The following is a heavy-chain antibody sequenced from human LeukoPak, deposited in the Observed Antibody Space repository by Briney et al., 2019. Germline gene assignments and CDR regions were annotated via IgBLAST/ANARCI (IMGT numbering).Heavy chain of an antibody. D-gene: IGHD6-13*01. CDR3: VRSSKAAAGPFDY. Sequence: GGSLRLSCAASGFTFSSYGMHWVRQAPGKGLEWVTVIWYDGSNKYYADSVKGRFTISRDNSKNTLYLQMNSLRAEDTAVYYCVRSSKAAAGPFDYWGQGILVTVSS. CDR2: IWYDGSNK. CDR1: GFTFSSYG. J-gene: IGHJ4*02. V-gene: IGHV3-33*01.